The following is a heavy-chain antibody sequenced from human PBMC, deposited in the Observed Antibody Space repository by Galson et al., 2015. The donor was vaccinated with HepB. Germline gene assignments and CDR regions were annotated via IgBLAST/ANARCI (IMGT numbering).Heavy chain of an antibody. CDR3: ATGLTVTTSWFDP. V-gene: IGHV1-24*01. CDR1: GYTLTELS. Sequence: SVKVSCKVSGYTLTELSMHWVRQAPGKGLEWMGGFDPEDGETIYAQKFQGRVTMTEDTSTDTAYMELSSLRSEDTAVYYCATGLTVTTSWFDPWGQGTLVTVSS. CDR2: FDPEDGET. J-gene: IGHJ5*02. D-gene: IGHD4-17*01.